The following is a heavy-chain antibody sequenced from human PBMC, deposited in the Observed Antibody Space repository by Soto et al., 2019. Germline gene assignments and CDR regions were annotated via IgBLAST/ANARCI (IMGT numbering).Heavy chain of an antibody. CDR1: GYSFTSYW. CDR2: IYPGDSYT. Sequence: GEALKSSWKGSGYSFTSYWSGWVRQRPGKGLEWMGIIYPGDSYTRYSPSFPGQVTIPADKSISTAYLQWSSLKASDTALYYCARQGIAAAGFLDYWGQGTLVTVSS. J-gene: IGHJ4*02. CDR3: ARQGIAAAGFLDY. V-gene: IGHV5-51*01. D-gene: IGHD6-13*01.